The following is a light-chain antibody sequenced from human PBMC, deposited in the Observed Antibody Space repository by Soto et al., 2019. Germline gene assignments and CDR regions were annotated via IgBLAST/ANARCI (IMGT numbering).Light chain of an antibody. CDR3: QQYGSSPRT. CDR2: GAS. CDR1: QSVSSSY. J-gene: IGKJ1*01. V-gene: IGKV3-20*01. Sequence: EIVLTQSPGTLSLSPGERDTLSCRASQSVSSSYLAWYQQKPGQAPRLLIYGASSRATGIPDRFSGSGSVTDFTLTISRLEPEDCAVYYCQQYGSSPRTFGQGTEVEIK.